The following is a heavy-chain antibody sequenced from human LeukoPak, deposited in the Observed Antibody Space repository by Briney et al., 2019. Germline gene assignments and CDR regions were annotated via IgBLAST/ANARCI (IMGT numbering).Heavy chain of an antibody. J-gene: IGHJ4*02. Sequence: ASVKVSCKASGYTFTSYGISWVRQAPGQGLEWMGWISAYNGNTNYAQKLQGRVTMTTDTSTSTAYMELRSLRSDDTAVYYCARDDRPSVKHGDWAGYWGQGTLVTVSS. CDR2: ISAYNGNT. CDR3: ARDDRPSVKHGDWAGY. V-gene: IGHV1-18*04. CDR1: GYTFTSYG. D-gene: IGHD4-17*01.